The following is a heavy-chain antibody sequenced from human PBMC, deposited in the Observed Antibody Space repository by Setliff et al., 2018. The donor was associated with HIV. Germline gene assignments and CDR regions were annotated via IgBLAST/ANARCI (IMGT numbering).Heavy chain of an antibody. CDR2: IYYSGDT. J-gene: IGHJ4*02. D-gene: IGHD3-22*01. Sequence: PSETLSLTCTVSGGSVSSSSYYWGWIRQPTGKGLEWIGTIYYSGDTQYNPSFKTRVIMSVDTSKNQFSLRLISVTAADTAVYYCARGALSLTMTKLLSFFDCWAREPRSPSPQ. CDR1: GGSVSSSSYY. CDR3: ARGALSLTMTKLLSFFDC. V-gene: IGHV4-39*02.